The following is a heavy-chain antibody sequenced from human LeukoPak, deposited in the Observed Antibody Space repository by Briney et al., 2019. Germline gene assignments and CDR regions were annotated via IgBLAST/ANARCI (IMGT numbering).Heavy chain of an antibody. CDR3: ARTSVQLERRVQYYYYMDV. CDR2: INPNSGGT. J-gene: IGHJ6*03. V-gene: IGHV1-2*02. D-gene: IGHD1-1*01. CDR1: GYTFTGYY. Sequence: ASVKVSCKASGYTFTGYYMHWVRQAPGQGLEWMGWINPNSGGTNYAQKFQGRVTMTRDTSISTAYMELSRLRSDDTAVYYCARTSVQLERRVQYYYYMDVWGKGTTVTISS.